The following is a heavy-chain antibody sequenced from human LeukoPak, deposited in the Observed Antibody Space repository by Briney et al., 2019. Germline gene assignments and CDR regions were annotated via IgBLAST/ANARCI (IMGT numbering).Heavy chain of an antibody. CDR3: AREHSSSWDYYFDY. Sequence: ASVKVSCKASGGTYSSYGISWVRQAPGQGFEWMGGIIPIFGTANYAQKFQGRVTITADESTSTAYMELSSLRSEDTAVYYCAREHSSSWDYYFDYWGQGALVTVSS. V-gene: IGHV1-69*13. CDR2: IIPIFGTA. J-gene: IGHJ4*02. CDR1: GGTYSSYG. D-gene: IGHD6-13*01.